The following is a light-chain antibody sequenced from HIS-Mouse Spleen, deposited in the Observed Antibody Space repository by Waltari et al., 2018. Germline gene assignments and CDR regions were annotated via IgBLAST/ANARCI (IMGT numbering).Light chain of an antibody. CDR3: CSYAGSSTYV. CDR2: EGS. CDR1: SSDVGSYNL. Sequence: QSALTQPASVSGSPGQSITISCTGTSSDVGSYNLVSWYQQHPGKPPKPMIYEGSKRPSGFSNRFSCSKSGNTASLTISGLQAEDEADYYCCSYAGSSTYVFGTGTKVTVL. V-gene: IGLV2-23*01. J-gene: IGLJ1*01.